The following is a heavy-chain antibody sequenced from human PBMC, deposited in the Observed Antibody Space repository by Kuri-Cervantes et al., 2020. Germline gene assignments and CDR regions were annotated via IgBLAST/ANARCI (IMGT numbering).Heavy chain of an antibody. D-gene: IGHD6-19*01. CDR1: GFSFSSYG. Sequence: GESLKISCAASGFSFSSYGMSWVRQAPGKGLEWVAVISYDRSNKYYADSVKGRFSISRDNSRNTVFLQMNSLRVEDTALYYCAKDCCSSAFMGDSWGQGTLVTVSS. CDR3: AKDCCSSAFMGDS. V-gene: IGHV3-30*18. CDR2: ISYDRSNK. J-gene: IGHJ4*02.